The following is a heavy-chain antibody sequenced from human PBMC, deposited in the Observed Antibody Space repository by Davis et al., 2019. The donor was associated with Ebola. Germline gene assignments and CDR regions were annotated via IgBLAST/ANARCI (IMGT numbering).Heavy chain of an antibody. D-gene: IGHD5-24*01. CDR3: AKSRDGYTKRQFGPYYYYGMDV. CDR1: GFTFSDYY. Sequence: GESLKISCAASGFTFSDYYMSWIRQAPGKGLEWVSYISSSGSTIYYADSVKGRFTISRDNAKNSLYLQMNSLRAEDTAVYYCAKSRDGYTKRQFGPYYYYGMDVWGQGTTVTVSS. J-gene: IGHJ6*02. V-gene: IGHV3-11*01. CDR2: ISSSGSTI.